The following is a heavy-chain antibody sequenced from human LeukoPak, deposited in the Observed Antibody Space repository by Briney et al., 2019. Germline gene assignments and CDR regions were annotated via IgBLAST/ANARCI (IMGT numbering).Heavy chain of an antibody. Sequence: PGRSLRLSCAASGFTFSSYGLHWVSQDPGKGLEWVAVIWYDGSNKYYADSVKGRLTISRDNSKSTLYLQMNSLRAEDTAVYYCAREYYDSSGSQGDYFDYWGQGTLVTVSS. CDR1: GFTFSSYG. J-gene: IGHJ4*02. CDR3: AREYYDSSGSQGDYFDY. V-gene: IGHV3-33*01. D-gene: IGHD3-22*01. CDR2: IWYDGSNK.